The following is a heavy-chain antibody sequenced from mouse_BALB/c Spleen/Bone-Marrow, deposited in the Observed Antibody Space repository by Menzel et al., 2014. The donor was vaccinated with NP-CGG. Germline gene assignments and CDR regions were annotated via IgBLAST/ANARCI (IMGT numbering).Heavy chain of an antibody. CDR3: ARAGYGSSYDWFAY. V-gene: IGHV1-67*01. J-gene: IGHJ3*01. CDR2: ISTYSGNT. D-gene: IGHD1-1*01. CDR1: GYTFTDYA. Sequence: VQLQESGPELVRPGVSVKISCKGSGYTFTDYAMHWVKQSHARSLEWIGVISTYSGNTNYNQKFRGKATMTVDKSSSTAYMELARLTSEDSDIYYCARAGYGSSYDWFAYWGQGTLVTVSA.